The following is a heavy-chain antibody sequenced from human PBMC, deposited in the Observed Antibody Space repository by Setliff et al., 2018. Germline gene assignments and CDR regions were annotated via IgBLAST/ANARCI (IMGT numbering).Heavy chain of an antibody. J-gene: IGHJ4*02. CDR3: SRLVRYCTTTTCQMVSGAEV. CDR2: IGAYTGNT. D-gene: IGHD2-8*01. CDR1: GYTFINSV. Sequence: ASVKVSCKASGYTFINSVISWVRQAPGQGLEWMGWIGAYTGNTNYAQKLQGRVTTTTDSSTSTAYMELRSLRSDDTAVYYCSRLVRYCTTTTCQMVSGAEVWGQGTLVTVSS. V-gene: IGHV1-18*01.